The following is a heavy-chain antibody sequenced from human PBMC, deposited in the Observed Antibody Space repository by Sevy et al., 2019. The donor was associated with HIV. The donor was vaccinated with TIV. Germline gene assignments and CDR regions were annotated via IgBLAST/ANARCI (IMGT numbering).Heavy chain of an antibody. CDR1: AVSITDYY. Sequence: KQSQTLSLTCTVSAVSITDYYWSWIRQPPGKGLEWIANIHYTGSTNYKPSLQSRVTISVDTSKNQFSLKLNSVTAADTAVYYCARDWGTPAAHYWYFDLWGRGTLVTVSS. CDR3: ARDWGTPAAHYWYFDL. V-gene: IGHV4-59*01. J-gene: IGHJ2*01. CDR2: IHYTGST. D-gene: IGHD2-2*01.